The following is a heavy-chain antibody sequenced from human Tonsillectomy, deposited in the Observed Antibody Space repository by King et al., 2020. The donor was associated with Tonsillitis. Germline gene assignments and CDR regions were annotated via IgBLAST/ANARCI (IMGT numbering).Heavy chain of an antibody. J-gene: IGHJ4*02. CDR1: GFTFSRYS. CDR3: ARAANIYDRSGYWVY. D-gene: IGHD3-22*01. CDR2: ISSSSSTI. V-gene: IGHV3-48*01. Sequence: VQLVESGGGLVQPGGSLRLSCAASGFTFSRYSMNWVRQAPGKGLEWVSYISSSSSTIYYADSVKGRFTISRDNAKNSLYLQMNSLRAEDTAVYYCARAANIYDRSGYWVYWGQGTLVTVSS.